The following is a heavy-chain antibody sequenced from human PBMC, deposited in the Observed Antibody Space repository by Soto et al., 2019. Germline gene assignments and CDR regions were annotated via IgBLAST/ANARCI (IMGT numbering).Heavy chain of an antibody. CDR2: ISYDGSNK. CDR3: AKDPAILTGPGDY. V-gene: IGHV3-30*18. Sequence: QVQLVESGGGVVQPGRSLRLSCAASGFTFSSYGMHWVRQAPGKGLEWVAVISYDGSNKYYVDSVKGRFTISRDNSKNTLYLQMNSLRAEDTAVYYCAKDPAILTGPGDYWGQGTLVTVSS. D-gene: IGHD3-9*01. CDR1: GFTFSSYG. J-gene: IGHJ4*02.